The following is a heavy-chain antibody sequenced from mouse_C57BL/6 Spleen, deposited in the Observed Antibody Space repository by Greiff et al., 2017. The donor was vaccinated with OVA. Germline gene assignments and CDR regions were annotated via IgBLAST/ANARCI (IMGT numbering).Heavy chain of an antibody. D-gene: IGHD2-2*01. CDR1: GYSITSGYY. Sequence: EVQLQESGPGLVKPSQSLSLTCSVTGYSITSGYYWNWIRQFPGNKLEWMGYISYDGSNNYNPSLKNRISITRDTSKNQFFLKLNSVTTEDTATYYCAREGIYYGYDEAYWGQGTLVTVSA. J-gene: IGHJ3*01. CDR3: AREGIYYGYDEAY. CDR2: ISYDGSN. V-gene: IGHV3-6*01.